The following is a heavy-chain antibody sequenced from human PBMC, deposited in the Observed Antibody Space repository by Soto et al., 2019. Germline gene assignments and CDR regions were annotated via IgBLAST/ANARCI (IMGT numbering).Heavy chain of an antibody. J-gene: IGHJ4*02. Sequence: SETLSLTCTVSGGSISSGGYYWSWIRQHPGKGLEWIGYIYYSGSTYYNPSLKSRVTISVDTSKNQFSLKLSSVTAADTAVYYCARDRQYYYDSSGPITWGQGTLVTVSS. CDR2: IYYSGST. CDR1: GGSISSGGYY. V-gene: IGHV4-31*03. D-gene: IGHD3-22*01. CDR3: ARDRQYYYDSSGPIT.